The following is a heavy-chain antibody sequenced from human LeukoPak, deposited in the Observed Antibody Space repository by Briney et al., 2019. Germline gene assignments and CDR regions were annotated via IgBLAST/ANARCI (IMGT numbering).Heavy chain of an antibody. J-gene: IGHJ6*02. V-gene: IGHV1-3*01. CDR1: GYTFTSYA. D-gene: IGHD1-26*01. CDR2: INAGNGNT. CDR3: ARALYSGSYYYYYGMDV. Sequence: ASVKVSCKASGYTFTSYAMHWVRQAPGQRLEWMGWINAGNGNTKYSQKFQGRVTITADESTSTAYMELSSLRSEDTAVYYCARALYSGSYYYYYGMDVWGQGTTVTVSS.